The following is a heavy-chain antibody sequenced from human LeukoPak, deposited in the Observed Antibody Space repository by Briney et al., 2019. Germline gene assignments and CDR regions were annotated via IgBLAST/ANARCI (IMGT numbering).Heavy chain of an antibody. CDR3: AREWWELLGDTTPFDP. Sequence: ASVKVSCKASGYTFTSYYMHWVRQAPGQGLEWMGIINPSGGSTSYAQKFQGRVTMTRDTSTSTVYTELSSLRSEDTAVYYCAREWWELLGDTTPFDPWGQGTLVTVSS. J-gene: IGHJ5*02. CDR2: INPSGGST. V-gene: IGHV1-46*01. D-gene: IGHD1-26*01. CDR1: GYTFTSYY.